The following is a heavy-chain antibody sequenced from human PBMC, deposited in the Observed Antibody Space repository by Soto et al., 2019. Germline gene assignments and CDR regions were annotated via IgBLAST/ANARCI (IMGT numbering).Heavy chain of an antibody. J-gene: IGHJ4*02. CDR2: IYYSGST. CDR3: ARFIPGTGSDY. D-gene: IGHD1-20*01. Sequence: LSLTCAVSGGSISSGGYSWSWIRQPPGKGLEWIGYIYYSGSTYYNPSLKSRVTISVDTSKNQFSLKLSSVTAADTAVYYCARFIPGTGSDYWGQGTLVTVSS. V-gene: IGHV4-31*11. CDR1: GGSISSGGYS.